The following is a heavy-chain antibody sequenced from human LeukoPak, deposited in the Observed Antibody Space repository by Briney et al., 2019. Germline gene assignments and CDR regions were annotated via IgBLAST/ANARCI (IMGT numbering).Heavy chain of an antibody. CDR2: IRYDGSNK. Sequence: GGSLRLSCAASGFTFSSYGMHWVRQSPGKGLEWVAWIRYDGSNKKYADSVKGRFTISRDNSKNTLYLQMNSLRAEDTAVYYCAKGPRAYYYGSGTYSKESYLDYWGQGTLVTVSS. D-gene: IGHD3-10*01. J-gene: IGHJ4*02. CDR3: AKGPRAYYYGSGTYSKESYLDY. V-gene: IGHV3-30*02. CDR1: GFTFSSYG.